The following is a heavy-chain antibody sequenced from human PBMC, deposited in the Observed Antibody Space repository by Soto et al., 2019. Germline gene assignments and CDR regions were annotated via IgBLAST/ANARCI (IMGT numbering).Heavy chain of an antibody. V-gene: IGHV4-31*03. CDR1: GTSISSGRYY. CDR2: IHYSGTT. Sequence: SETLSLTCTVSGTSISSGRYYWSWVRQQPAQGPEWLGYIHYSGTTFYNPSLKSRLVVSQDLYNNKFFLRLTSADVADTAVYYCARAFALDDLSGFGVFDYWGRGALVTVSS. D-gene: IGHD3-3*01. CDR3: ARAFALDDLSGFGVFDY. J-gene: IGHJ4*02.